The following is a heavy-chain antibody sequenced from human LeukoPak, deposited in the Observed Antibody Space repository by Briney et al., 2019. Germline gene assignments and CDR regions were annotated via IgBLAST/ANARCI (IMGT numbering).Heavy chain of an antibody. J-gene: IGHJ6*02. V-gene: IGHV4-39*01. CDR3: ARHSGYSSGWYYYYYGMDV. CDR2: IYYSGST. Sequence: SETLSLTCSVSGASITSGSYYWGWIRQPPGRGLEWIASIYYSGSTYYNPSLKSRVTISVDTSKNQFSLKLSSVTAADTAVYYCARHSGYSSGWYYYYYGMDVWGQGTTVTVSS. D-gene: IGHD6-19*01. CDR1: GASITSGSYY.